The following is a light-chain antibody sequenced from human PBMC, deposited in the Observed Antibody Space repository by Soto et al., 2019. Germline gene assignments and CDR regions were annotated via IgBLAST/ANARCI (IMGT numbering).Light chain of an antibody. CDR1: SSDVGGFEY. Sequence: QSVLSQPASVSGSPGQSITISSTGTSSDVGGFEYVSWYQHQPGKAPKLIIYDVTKRPSGVSNRFSGSKSGNTASLTISGIQAEDEGDYYCGSITRSSTSVFGTGTKVTV. V-gene: IGLV2-14*01. CDR2: DVT. J-gene: IGLJ1*01. CDR3: GSITRSSTSV.